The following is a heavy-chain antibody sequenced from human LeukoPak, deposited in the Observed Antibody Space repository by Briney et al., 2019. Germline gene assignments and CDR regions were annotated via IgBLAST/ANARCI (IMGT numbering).Heavy chain of an antibody. CDR3: ARGFARLGSYDF. V-gene: IGHV4-34*01. CDR2: INHSGAT. CDR1: GFTFGDYA. Sequence: GSLRLSCTASGFTFGDYAMSWIRQPPGKGLEWIGEINHSGATNYNPSLKSRVTISVDSSNNQFSLKLRSVTAADTAVYYCARGFARLGSYDFWGQGTLVTVSS. J-gene: IGHJ4*02. D-gene: IGHD3-10*01.